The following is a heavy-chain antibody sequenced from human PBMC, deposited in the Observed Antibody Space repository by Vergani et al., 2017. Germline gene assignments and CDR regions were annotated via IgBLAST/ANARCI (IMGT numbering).Heavy chain of an antibody. CDR2: FHVGGTT. J-gene: IGHJ4*02. CDR3: ARDTPALTLVRGALRD. Sequence: QVQLQESGPRLVKPSQTLSLTCTVSGDSISSGSFYWTWIRQPAGKGLEWIGRFHVGGTTHYNPSLKSRVSISRDTSTNQFSLTLRSVAAADTAVYYCARDTPALTLVRGALRDWGQGSLVTVSS. CDR1: GDSISSGSFY. D-gene: IGHD3-10*01. V-gene: IGHV4-61*02.